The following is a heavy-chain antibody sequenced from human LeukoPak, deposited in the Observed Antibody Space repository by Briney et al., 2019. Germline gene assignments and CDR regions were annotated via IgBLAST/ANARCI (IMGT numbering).Heavy chain of an antibody. J-gene: IGHJ5*02. D-gene: IGHD3-9*01. V-gene: IGHV1-18*01. CDR2: ISAYNGNT. CDR3: ARAVPPYYDILTGAAFDP. CDR1: GYTFTSYG. Sequence: ASVKVCCKASGYTFTSYGISWVRQAPGQGLGWMGWISAYNGNTNYAQKLQGRVTMTTDTSTSTAYMELRSLRSDDTAVYYCARAVPPYYDILTGAAFDPWGQGTLVTVSS.